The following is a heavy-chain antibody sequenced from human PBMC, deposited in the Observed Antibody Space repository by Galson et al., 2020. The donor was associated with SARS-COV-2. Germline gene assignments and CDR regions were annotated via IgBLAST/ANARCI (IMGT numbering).Heavy chain of an antibody. J-gene: IGHJ4*02. CDR1: GGSISSGDYY. D-gene: IGHD4-17*01. CDR2: IYYSGST. CDR3: ARAETTVVTPGFDY. V-gene: IGHV4-30-4*01. Sequence: SETLSLTCTVSGGSISSGDYYWSWIRQPPGKGLEWIGYIYYSGSTYYNPSLKSRVTISVDTSKNQFSLKLSSVTAADTAVYYCARAETTVVTPGFDYWGQGTLVTVSS.